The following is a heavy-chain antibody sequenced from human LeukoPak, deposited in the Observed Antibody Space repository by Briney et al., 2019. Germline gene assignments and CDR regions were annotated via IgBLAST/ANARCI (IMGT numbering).Heavy chain of an antibody. CDR3: ARRWAGSSWDFDY. J-gene: IGHJ4*02. V-gene: IGHV4-39*01. D-gene: IGHD6-13*01. CDR2: IYYSGST. Sequence: PSETLSLTCTVSGGSTSSSSYYWGWIRQPPGKGLEWIGSIYYSGSTYYNPSLKSRVTISVDMSKNQFSLKLSSVTAADTAVYYCARRWAGSSWDFDYWGQGTLVTVSS. CDR1: GGSTSSSSYY.